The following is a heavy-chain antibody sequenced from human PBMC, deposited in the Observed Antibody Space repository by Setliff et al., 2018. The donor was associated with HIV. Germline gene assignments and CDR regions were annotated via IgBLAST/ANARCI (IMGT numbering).Heavy chain of an antibody. CDR2: IIPILGIA. CDR3: ASTSSTKTLPDAFDI. Sequence: GASVKVSCKASGYTFSSYAISWVRQAPGQGLEWMGGIIPILGIANYAQKFQGRVTITADKSTSTAYMELSSLRSEDTAVYYCASTSSTKTLPDAFDIWGQGTMVTVSS. D-gene: IGHD2-2*01. J-gene: IGHJ3*02. CDR1: GYTFSSYA. V-gene: IGHV1-69*10.